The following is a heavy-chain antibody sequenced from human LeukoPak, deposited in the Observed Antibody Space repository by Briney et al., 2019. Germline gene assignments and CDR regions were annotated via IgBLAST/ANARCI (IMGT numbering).Heavy chain of an antibody. V-gene: IGHV3-20*04. Sequence: GGSLRLSCAASGFAFNYAWVSWARQAPGKGLEWVSGINWNGGSTGYADSVKGRFTISRDNAKNSLYLQMNSLRAEDTALYYCARAQVLGDYFDYWGQGTLVTVSS. D-gene: IGHD3-3*02. CDR1: GFAFNYAW. CDR2: INWNGGST. CDR3: ARAQVLGDYFDY. J-gene: IGHJ4*02.